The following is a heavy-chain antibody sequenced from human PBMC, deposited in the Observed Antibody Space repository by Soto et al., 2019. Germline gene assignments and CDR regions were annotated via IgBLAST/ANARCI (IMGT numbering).Heavy chain of an antibody. CDR1: GGSVSSGSYY. CDR3: ARWLHSPGDYYWMKNDAFEI. D-gene: IGHD2-21*02. CDR2: IYYSGST. Sequence: SETLSLTCTVSGGSVSSGSYYWSWIRQPPGKGLEWSGYIYYSGSTNYNPSLKSRVTISVDTSKDQFSLKLSYVTAADTDVYYCARWLHSPGDYYWMKNDAFEIGGQGTIVT. V-gene: IGHV4-61*01. J-gene: IGHJ3*02.